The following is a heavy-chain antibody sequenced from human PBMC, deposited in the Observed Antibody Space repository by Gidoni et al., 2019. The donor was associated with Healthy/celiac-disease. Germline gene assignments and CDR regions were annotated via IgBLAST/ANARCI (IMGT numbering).Heavy chain of an antibody. Sequence: LEWVAVISYDGSNKYYADSVKGRFTISRDNSKNTLYLQMNSLRAEDTAVYYCARDRGESCSSTSCYGYYYYYGMDVWGQGTTVTVSS. CDR3: ARDRGESCSSTSCYGYYYYYGMDV. CDR2: ISYDGSNK. V-gene: IGHV3-30-3*01. J-gene: IGHJ6*02. D-gene: IGHD2-2*01.